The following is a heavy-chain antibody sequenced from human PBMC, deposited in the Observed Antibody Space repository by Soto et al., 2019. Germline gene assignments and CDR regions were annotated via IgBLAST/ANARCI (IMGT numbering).Heavy chain of an antibody. D-gene: IGHD4-17*01. CDR2: IYPSDSQT. V-gene: IGHV5-51*01. CDR3: ARHGFYGDYSSNYFDP. Sequence: GESLKISCKGSGYSFSNYWIAWVRQMPGKGLEYMGIIYPSDSQTRYGPSFQGQVTISADKSISTAYLQWSSLKASDTATYYCARHGFYGDYSSNYFDPWGQGTLVTVSS. J-gene: IGHJ5*02. CDR1: GYSFSNYW.